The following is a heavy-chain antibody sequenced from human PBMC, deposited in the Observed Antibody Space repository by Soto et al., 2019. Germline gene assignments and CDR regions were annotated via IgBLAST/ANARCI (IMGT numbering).Heavy chain of an antibody. J-gene: IGHJ4*02. CDR2: IKQDGSEK. D-gene: IGHD3-3*01. CDR1: GFTFSSYW. CDR3: APPTPGVVYYDY. Sequence: PGGSLRLSCAASGFTFSSYWMNWVRQAPGKGLEWVANIKQDGSEKNYVDSVKGRFTISRDNAKNSVYLQMNSLRAEDTAVYYWAPPTPGVVYYDYWGQGTLVTVSS. V-gene: IGHV3-7*01.